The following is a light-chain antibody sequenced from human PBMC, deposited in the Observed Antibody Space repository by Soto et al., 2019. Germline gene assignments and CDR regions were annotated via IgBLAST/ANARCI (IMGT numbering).Light chain of an antibody. CDR2: EVS. Sequence: QSVLTQPASVSGSPGQSITISCTGTSSDVGAYNHVSWYRQHPGKAPKLMIYEVSNRPSGASNRFSGSKSGNTASLTISGLQAEDEADYYCSSYTSSSTLVFGGGTKVTVL. CDR3: SSYTSSSTLV. V-gene: IGLV2-14*01. CDR1: SSDVGAYNH. J-gene: IGLJ3*02.